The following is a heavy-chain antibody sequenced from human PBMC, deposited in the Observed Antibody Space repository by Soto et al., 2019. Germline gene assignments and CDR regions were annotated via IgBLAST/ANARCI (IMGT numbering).Heavy chain of an antibody. J-gene: IGHJ6*02. Sequence: PSETLSLTCIVSGGPISSRTDYWGWIRQPPGKGLEWIGSIYFGGSTYYNPSLKSRVTISVDTSKNQFYLKLSSVTAADTAIYYCARLDSGDSVYYYFGMDVWGQGTTVTVSS. CDR3: ARLDSGDSVYYYFGMDV. CDR2: IYFGGST. CDR1: GGPISSRTDY. D-gene: IGHD1-20*01. V-gene: IGHV4-39*01.